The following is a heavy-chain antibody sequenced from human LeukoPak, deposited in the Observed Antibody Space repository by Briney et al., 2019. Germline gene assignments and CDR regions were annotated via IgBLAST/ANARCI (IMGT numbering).Heavy chain of an antibody. CDR2: IIPIFGTA. Sequence: SVTVSCKASGGTFSSYAISWVRQAPGQGLEWMGGIIPIFGTANYAQKFQGRVTITTDESTSTAYMELSSLRSEDTAVYYCARHGGDIVVVPAAIHAHDAFDIWGQGTMVTVSS. V-gene: IGHV1-69*05. CDR3: ARHGGDIVVVPAAIHAHDAFDI. D-gene: IGHD2-2*02. J-gene: IGHJ3*02. CDR1: GGTFSSYA.